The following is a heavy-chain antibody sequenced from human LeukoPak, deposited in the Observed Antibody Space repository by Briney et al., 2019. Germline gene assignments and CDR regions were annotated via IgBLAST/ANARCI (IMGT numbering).Heavy chain of an antibody. Sequence: ASVKVSFKASGYTFTSNGISWVRQAPGQGHEWMGWISAYNGNTNYAQKLQGRVTMTTDTSTSTAYMELRSLRSDDTAVYYCARDGYYYGSGSYYNVGYWGQETLVTVSS. D-gene: IGHD3-10*01. CDR1: GYTFTSNG. CDR2: ISAYNGNT. CDR3: ARDGYYYGSGSYYNVGY. J-gene: IGHJ4*02. V-gene: IGHV1-18*01.